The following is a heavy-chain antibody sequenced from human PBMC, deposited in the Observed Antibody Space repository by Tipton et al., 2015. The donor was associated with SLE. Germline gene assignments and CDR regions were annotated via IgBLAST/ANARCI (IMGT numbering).Heavy chain of an antibody. CDR3: ARTWEAARLLPSDAFDI. CDR1: GYTFTDYY. CDR2: INPNSGAT. Sequence: QLVQSGAEVKKPGASVKVSCKASGYTFTDYYMHWVRQAPGQGLEWMGWINPNSGATNYAQKLQGRVTLTRDTSTSTAYMELSSLRSEDTAVYYCARTWEAARLLPSDAFDIWGQGTMVTVSS. V-gene: IGHV1-2*02. D-gene: IGHD6-6*01. J-gene: IGHJ3*02.